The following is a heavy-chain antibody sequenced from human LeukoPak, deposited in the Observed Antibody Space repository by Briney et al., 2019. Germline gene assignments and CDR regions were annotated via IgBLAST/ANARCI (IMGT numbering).Heavy chain of an antibody. CDR1: GFTFRNSA. CDR3: ARVHRYSSSWYRCFDY. V-gene: IGHV3-23*01. J-gene: IGHJ4*02. CDR2: IIGNSVST. D-gene: IGHD6-13*01. Sequence: PGGSLRLSCAASGFTFRNSAMSWVRQAPGKGLEWVSNIIGNSVSTYYADFVKGRFTISRDNSNNTLFLQMNSLSADDTAVYYCARVHRYSSSWYRCFDYWGQGTLVTVSS.